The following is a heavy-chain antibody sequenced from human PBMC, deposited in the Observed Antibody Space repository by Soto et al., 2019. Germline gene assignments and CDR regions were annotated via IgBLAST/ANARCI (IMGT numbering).Heavy chain of an antibody. D-gene: IGHD3-22*01. CDR2: TRKKANSYTT. CDR3: ARPRYDSRDSYYFDY. V-gene: IGHV3-72*01. Sequence: EVQLVESGGGLVQPGGSLRLSCVASGFTFSDHYMDWVRQTPGRGLEWVGRTRKKANSYTTEYAASVTGRFTISRDDSKNSLYQQMNSLKTEDTAVYYCARPRYDSRDSYYFDYWGQGTLVTVSS. J-gene: IGHJ4*02. CDR1: GFTFSDHY.